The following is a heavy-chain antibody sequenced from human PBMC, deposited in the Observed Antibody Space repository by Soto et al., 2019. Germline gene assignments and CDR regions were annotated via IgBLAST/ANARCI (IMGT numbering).Heavy chain of an antibody. CDR1: GYPFTSYG. V-gene: IGHV1-18*04. D-gene: IGHD6-13*01. CDR3: PREWRGYRSSWSHYYGMDV. Sequence: QVQLVPSGAEVKKPWASVKVSCKASGYPFTSYGISWVRQAPGQGLAWMGWISAFSGNTNYAQKLQGRVTRTTDTSTSKAYRELRRLRSDDTAVYYGPREWRGYRSSWSHYYGMDVWGQGTTVTVSS. J-gene: IGHJ6*02. CDR2: ISAFSGNT.